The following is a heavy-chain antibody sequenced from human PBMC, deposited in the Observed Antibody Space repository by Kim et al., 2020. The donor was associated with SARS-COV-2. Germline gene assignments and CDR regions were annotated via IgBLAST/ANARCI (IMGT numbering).Heavy chain of an antibody. V-gene: IGHV3-9*01. CDR1: GFTFDDYA. J-gene: IGHJ6*02. CDR2: ISWNSGSI. CDR3: AKDGYGSGYYYGMDV. D-gene: IGHD3-10*01. Sequence: SLRLSCAASGFTFDDYAMHWVRQAPGKGLEWVSGISWNSGSIGYADSVKGRFTISRDNAKNSLYLQMNSLRAEDTALYYCAKDGYGSGYYYGMDVWGQGTTVTVSS.